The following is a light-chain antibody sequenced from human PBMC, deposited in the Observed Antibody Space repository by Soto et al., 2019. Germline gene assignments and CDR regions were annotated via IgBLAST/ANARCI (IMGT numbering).Light chain of an antibody. Sequence: QSALTQPASVSGSPGQSITISCTGTSSDVGAYNYVSWYQQQSGKAPKLMIHEVSNRPSGVSNRFSGSKSGNTASLTISALQPEDEADYSRSSYNTRRAYVFGIGTKVTV. J-gene: IGLJ1*01. CDR3: SSYNTRRAYV. CDR1: SSDVGAYNY. V-gene: IGLV2-14*01. CDR2: EVS.